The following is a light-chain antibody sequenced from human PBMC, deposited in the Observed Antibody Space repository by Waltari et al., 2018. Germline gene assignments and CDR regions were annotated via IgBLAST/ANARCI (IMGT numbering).Light chain of an antibody. Sequence: DIQMTQSPSTLSASMGDSVTITFRASQNIDTWLAWYQQKPGKPPKLLIFKASNLESGVPSKFSGSGSATEFTLTISTLEPDDFATYYYQQYSSLPFTFGHGTRLEIK. V-gene: IGKV1-5*03. CDR1: QNIDTW. J-gene: IGKJ5*01. CDR2: KAS. CDR3: QQYSSLPFT.